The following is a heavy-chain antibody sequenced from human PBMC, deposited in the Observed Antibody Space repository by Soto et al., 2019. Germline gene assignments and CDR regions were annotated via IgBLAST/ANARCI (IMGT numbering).Heavy chain of an antibody. J-gene: IGHJ4*02. Sequence: QVQLVESGGGVVQPGRSLRLSCAASGFTFSSYGMHWVRQAPGKGLEWVAVISYDGSEKYYAVSVKSRFTISRDNSKNTLYLQMNSLRAEDTAVYYCAKGAVTTSLYYFDYWGQGTLVPVSS. CDR1: GFTFSSYG. V-gene: IGHV3-30*18. CDR2: ISYDGSEK. D-gene: IGHD4-17*01. CDR3: AKGAVTTSLYYFDY.